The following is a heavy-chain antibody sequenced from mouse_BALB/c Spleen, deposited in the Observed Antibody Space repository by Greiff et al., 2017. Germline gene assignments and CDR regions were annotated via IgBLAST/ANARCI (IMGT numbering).Heavy chain of an antibody. J-gene: IGHJ4*01. Sequence: LVKTGASVKISCKASGYSFTGYYMHWVKQSHGKSLEWIGYISCYNGATSYNQKFKGKATFTVDTSSSTAYMQFNSLTSEDSAVYYCARLVVPAYAMDYWGQGTSVTVSS. CDR2: ISCYNGAT. CDR1: GYSFTGYY. V-gene: IGHV1S34*01. CDR3: ARLVVPAYAMDY. D-gene: IGHD1-1*01.